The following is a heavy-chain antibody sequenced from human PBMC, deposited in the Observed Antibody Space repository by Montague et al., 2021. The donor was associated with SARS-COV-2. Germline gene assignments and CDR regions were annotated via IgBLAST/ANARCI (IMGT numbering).Heavy chain of an antibody. CDR2: IDYSGST. CDR3: ARLPYDNSYGMDV. V-gene: IGHV4-59*01. CDR1: GGSISTYY. Sequence: SETLSLTCTVSGGSISTYYWNWIRQFPGKGLEWIGYIDYSGSTNYNPSLQSRVIISVDRSMIQFSLKLNSVTTADTAIYYCARLPYDNSYGMDVWGQGTTVTGSS. D-gene: IGHD3-9*01. J-gene: IGHJ6*02.